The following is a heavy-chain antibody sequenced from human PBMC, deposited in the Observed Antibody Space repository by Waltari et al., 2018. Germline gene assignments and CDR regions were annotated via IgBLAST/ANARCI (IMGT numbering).Heavy chain of an antibody. J-gene: IGHJ3*02. D-gene: IGHD2-8*02. CDR3: ARETLVDNAFDI. V-gene: IGHV3-11*04. CDR1: GFPFSYFY. Sequence: QAQLVESGGGLVRPEGSLRLSCSASGFPFSYFYMSWIRQAPGKGLEWVSSISRSGTTMAYGDSVKGRFILSRDNAKNSLSLQMNSLRAEDTAVYYCARETLVDNAFDIWGQGTLVTVSS. CDR2: ISRSGTTM.